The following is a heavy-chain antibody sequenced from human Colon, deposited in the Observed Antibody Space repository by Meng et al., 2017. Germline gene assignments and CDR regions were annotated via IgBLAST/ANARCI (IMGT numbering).Heavy chain of an antibody. Sequence: SETLSLTCTAPGVSISSSTSYWGWVRQPPGKGLEWIGSIDNSGRTYYNPSLKSRVTISVDTSKNQFSLNLSSVTAADTAVYYCAGDGSSISWYYYWGQGKLVT. D-gene: IGHD3-3*02. CDR3: AGDGSSISWYYY. J-gene: IGHJ4*02. CDR1: GVSISSSTSY. V-gene: IGHV4-39*07. CDR2: IDNSGRT.